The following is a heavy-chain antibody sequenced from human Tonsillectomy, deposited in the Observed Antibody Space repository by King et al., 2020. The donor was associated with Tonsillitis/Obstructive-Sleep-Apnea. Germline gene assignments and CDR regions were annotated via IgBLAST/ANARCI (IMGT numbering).Heavy chain of an antibody. CDR3: AREPKRSDVLRFLEWLGGGFDY. D-gene: IGHD3-3*01. CDR1: GYTFSSYY. CDR2: INPSGGST. Sequence: QLVQSGAEVRKPGASVTVSCKASGYTFSSYYIHWVRQAPGQGLEWMGIINPSGGSTSYAQKFQGRVTMTRDKSTSTIYMELSSLRSEDTAVYYCAREPKRSDVLRFLEWLGGGFDYWGQGTLVTVSS. J-gene: IGHJ4*02. V-gene: IGHV1-46*01.